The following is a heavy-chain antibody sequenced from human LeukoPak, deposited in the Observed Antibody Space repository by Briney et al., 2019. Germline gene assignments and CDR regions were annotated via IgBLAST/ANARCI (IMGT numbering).Heavy chain of an antibody. D-gene: IGHD2-2*01. CDR3: AIDTDIVVVPAAISLDY. Sequence: GGSLRLSCAASGFTFSSYAMSWVRQAPGKGLVWVSRINSDGSSTSYADSVKGRFTISRDNAKNTLYLQMNSLRAEDTAVYYCAIDTDIVVVPAAISLDYWGQGTLVTVSS. J-gene: IGHJ4*02. CDR1: GFTFSSYA. V-gene: IGHV3-74*01. CDR2: INSDGSST.